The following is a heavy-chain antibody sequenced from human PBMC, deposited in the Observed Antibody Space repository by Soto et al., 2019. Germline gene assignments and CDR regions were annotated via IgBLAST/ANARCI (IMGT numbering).Heavy chain of an antibody. CDR1: GASISSNNW. CDR3: ARSTVTEDY. CDR2: IYHSGST. Sequence: QVQLQESGPGLVKPSGTLSLTCAVSGASISSNNWWSWVRQPPGKGLEWVGEIYHSGSTNYNLSLKSRVTISIDKSTNQFSLKLSSVPAADTAVYYCARSTVTEDYWGQGTLVTVSS. V-gene: IGHV4-4*02. J-gene: IGHJ4*02. D-gene: IGHD4-17*01.